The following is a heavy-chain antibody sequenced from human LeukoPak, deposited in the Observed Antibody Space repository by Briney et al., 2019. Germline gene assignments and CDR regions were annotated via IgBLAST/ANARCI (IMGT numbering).Heavy chain of an antibody. J-gene: IGHJ6*02. CDR2: ISGSGGRI. Sequence: GGSLRLSCAASGFTFSSYAMNWVRQAPGKGLEWVSVISGSGGRIYYADSVKGRFTISRDNSKSTLYLQMNSLRAEDTAVYYCAKAASSSWPSYQYGMDVWGQGTTVTVSS. V-gene: IGHV3-23*01. CDR3: AKAASSSWPSYQYGMDV. D-gene: IGHD6-13*01. CDR1: GFTFSSYA.